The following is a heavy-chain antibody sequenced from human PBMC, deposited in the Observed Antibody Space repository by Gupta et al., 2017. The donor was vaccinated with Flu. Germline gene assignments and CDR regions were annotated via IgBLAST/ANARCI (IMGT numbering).Heavy chain of an antibody. J-gene: IGHJ4*02. CDR2: IKSKTDGGTT. CDR1: GFTFSNAW. Sequence: EVQLVESGGGLVKPGGSLRLSCAASGFTFSNAWMSWVRQAPGKGLEWVGRIKSKTDGGTTDYAAPVKGRFTISRDDSKNTLYLQMNSLKTEDTAVYYCTTDGTGGTAMAPEQYYFDYWGQGTLVTVSS. V-gene: IGHV3-15*01. CDR3: TTDGTGGTAMAPEQYYFDY. D-gene: IGHD5-18*01.